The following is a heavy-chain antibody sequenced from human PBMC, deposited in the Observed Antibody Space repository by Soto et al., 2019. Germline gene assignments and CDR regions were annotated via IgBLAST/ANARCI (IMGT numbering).Heavy chain of an antibody. V-gene: IGHV4-39*01. CDR1: GGSISSSSYY. D-gene: IGHD6-13*01. Sequence: PSETLSLTCTVSGGSISSSSYYWGWIRQPPGKGLEWIGSIYYSGSTYYNPSLKSRVTISVDTSKNQFSLKLSSVTAADTAVYYCARRGSSSWYGYWGQGTLVIVSS. CDR3: ARRGSSSWYGY. J-gene: IGHJ4*02. CDR2: IYYSGST.